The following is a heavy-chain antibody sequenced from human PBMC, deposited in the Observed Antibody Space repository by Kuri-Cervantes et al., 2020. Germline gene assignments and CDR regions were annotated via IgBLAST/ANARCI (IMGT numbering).Heavy chain of an antibody. D-gene: IGHD5-12*01. CDR1: GGTFSSYA. CDR2: IIPIFGTA. Sequence: SVKVSCKASGGTFSSYAISWVRQAPGQGLEWMGGIIPIFGTADYAQKFQGRVTITADESTSTAYMELSSLRSEDTAVYYCARVGSGYETAWGQGTLVTVSS. J-gene: IGHJ5*02. V-gene: IGHV1-69*13. CDR3: ARVGSGYETA.